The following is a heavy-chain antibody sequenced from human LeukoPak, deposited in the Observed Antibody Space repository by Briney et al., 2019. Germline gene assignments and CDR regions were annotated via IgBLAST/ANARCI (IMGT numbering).Heavy chain of an antibody. Sequence: PSETLSLTCTVSGGSLSSGDYYWSWIRQPPGKGLDWIGYIYYSGSTYYNPSLKSRLTISLDTSKDQFSLKLSSVTAADTAVYYCARCSGYYPHFDYWGQGTLVTISS. D-gene: IGHD3-22*01. CDR1: GGSLSSGDYY. CDR3: ARCSGYYPHFDY. CDR2: IYYSGST. J-gene: IGHJ4*02. V-gene: IGHV4-30-4*01.